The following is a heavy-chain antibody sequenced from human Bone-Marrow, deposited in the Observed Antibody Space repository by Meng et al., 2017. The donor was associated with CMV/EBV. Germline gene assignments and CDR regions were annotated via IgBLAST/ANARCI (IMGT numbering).Heavy chain of an antibody. CDR2: IYSGGSST. J-gene: IGHJ5*02. CDR1: GFTFSSYA. Sequence: GGSLRLSCAASGFTFSSYAMSWVRQAPGKGLEWVSVIYSGGSSTYYADSVKGRFTISRDNSKNTLYLQMNSLRAEDTAVYYCAKGLNWFDPWGQGTLVTVSS. V-gene: IGHV3-23*03. CDR3: AKGLNWFDP.